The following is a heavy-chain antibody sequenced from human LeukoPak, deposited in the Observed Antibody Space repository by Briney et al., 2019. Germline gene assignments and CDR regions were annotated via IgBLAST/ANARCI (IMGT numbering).Heavy chain of an antibody. D-gene: IGHD3-22*01. CDR3: ARDYYDSSGYYLPGY. CDR2: ISTNGGST. V-gene: IGHV3-64*02. J-gene: IGHJ4*02. CDR1: GFTFSSYA. Sequence: PGGSLRLSCAASGFTFSSYAMHWVRQAPGKGLEYVSGISTNGGSTYYADSVKGGFTISRDNSKNTLFLQMGSLRAEDMAVYYCARDYYDSSGYYLPGYWGQGTLVTVSS.